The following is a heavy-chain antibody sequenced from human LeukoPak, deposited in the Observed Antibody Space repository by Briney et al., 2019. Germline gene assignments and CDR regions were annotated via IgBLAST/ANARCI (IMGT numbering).Heavy chain of an antibody. J-gene: IGHJ3*02. D-gene: IGHD3-22*01. V-gene: IGHV4-31*03. CDR2: IYYSGST. CDR3: ARHRAGGNYYDSSGNYKGAFDI. CDR1: GGSISSGGYY. Sequence: SETLSLTCTVSGGSISSGGYYWSWIRQHPGKGLEWIGYIYYSGSTYYNPSLKSRVTISVDTSKNQFSLKLSSVTVADTAVYYCARHRAGGNYYDSSGNYKGAFDIWGQGAMVTVSS.